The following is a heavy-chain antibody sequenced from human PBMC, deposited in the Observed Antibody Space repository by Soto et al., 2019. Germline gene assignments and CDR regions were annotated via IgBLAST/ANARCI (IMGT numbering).Heavy chain of an antibody. CDR3: ATDYDFWSGYYSA. CDR2: IYYRGST. Sequence: QVQLQESGPGLVKPSQTLSLTCTVSGGSISSVGYYWRWIRQQPGKGLEWIGYIYYRGSTYYNPSLKTQVTISVDTSKNQFSLKLSSVTAADTAVYYCATDYDFWSGYYSASGQGTLVTVSS. J-gene: IGHJ5*02. D-gene: IGHD3-3*01. CDR1: GGSISSVGYY. V-gene: IGHV4-31*01.